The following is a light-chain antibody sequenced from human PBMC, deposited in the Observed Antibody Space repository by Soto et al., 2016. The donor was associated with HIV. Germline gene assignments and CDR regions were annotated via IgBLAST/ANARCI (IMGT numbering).Light chain of an antibody. V-gene: IGLV3-21*02. Sequence: SYELTQPPSVSVAPGETARIPCGGDNIGSKRVHWYQQKPGQAPVLVVYDDNDRPSGIPKRFSGFNPGDTATLTISEVEAGDEAEYYCQVWDTSSDHVIFGGGTKLTVL. CDR3: QVWDTSSDHVI. CDR1: NIGSKR. CDR2: DDN. J-gene: IGLJ2*01.